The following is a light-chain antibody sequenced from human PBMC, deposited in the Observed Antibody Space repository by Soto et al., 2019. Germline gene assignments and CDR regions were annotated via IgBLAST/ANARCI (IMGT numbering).Light chain of an antibody. CDR1: QSVSSSH. CDR2: GAS. CDR3: QQYGSSPRT. V-gene: IGKV3-20*01. J-gene: IGKJ1*01. Sequence: EIVLTQSPGTLSLSPRERATLCCRASQSVSSSHLAWYQQTPGQAPRLLICGASSRATGIPDRFTGSGSGTDFTLTISRLEPEDFAVYYCQQYGSSPRTFGQGTKVDIK.